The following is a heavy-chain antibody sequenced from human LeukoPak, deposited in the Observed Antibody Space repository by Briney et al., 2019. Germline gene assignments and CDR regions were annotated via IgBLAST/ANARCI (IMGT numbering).Heavy chain of an antibody. J-gene: IGHJ4*02. D-gene: IGHD3-22*01. Sequence: PGGSLRLSCAASGFTFSSYAMSWVRQAPGKGLEWVSAISGSGGSTHYADSVKGRFTISRDNSKNTLYLQMNSLRAEDTAVYYCAKDHGYYYDSSGYPYYFAYWGQGTLVTVSS. CDR2: ISGSGGST. CDR3: AKDHGYYYDSSGYPYYFAY. CDR1: GFTFSSYA. V-gene: IGHV3-23*01.